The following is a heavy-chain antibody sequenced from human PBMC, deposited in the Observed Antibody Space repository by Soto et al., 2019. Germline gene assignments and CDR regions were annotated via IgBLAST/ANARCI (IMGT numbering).Heavy chain of an antibody. CDR3: AKVDPGSKDNFDY. D-gene: IGHD1-1*01. V-gene: IGHV4-39*01. CDR2: IYYSGST. Sequence: SETLSLTCTVSGGSISSSSYYWGWIRQPPGKGLEWIGSIYYSGSTYYNPSLKSRVTISVDTSKNQFSLKLRSVTAADTAVHYCAKVDPGSKDNFDYWGQGTLVTVSS. CDR1: GGSISSSSYY. J-gene: IGHJ4*02.